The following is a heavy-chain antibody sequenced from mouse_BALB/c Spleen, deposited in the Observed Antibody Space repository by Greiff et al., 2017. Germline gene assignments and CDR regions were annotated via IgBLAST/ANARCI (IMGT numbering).Heavy chain of an antibody. J-gene: IGHJ4*01. CDR2: ISTYYGDA. D-gene: IGHD1-1*01. CDR3: AKCHYYGSTRYAMDY. CDR1: GYTFTDYA. Sequence: VQLQQSGAELVRPGVSVKISCKGSGYTFTDYAMHWVKQSHAKSLEWIGVISTYYGDASYNQKFKGKATMTVDKSSSTAYMELARLTSEDSALYYCAKCHYYGSTRYAMDYWGQGTSVTVSS. V-gene: IGHV1S137*01.